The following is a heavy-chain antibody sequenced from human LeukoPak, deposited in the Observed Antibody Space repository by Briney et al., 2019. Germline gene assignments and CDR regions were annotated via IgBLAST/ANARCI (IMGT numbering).Heavy chain of an antibody. J-gene: IGHJ4*02. CDR1: GGSISSYY. V-gene: IGHV4-59*01. CDR3: ARKAYSSGWRNFDY. Sequence: SSETLSLTCTVSGGSISSYYWSWIRQPPGKGLEWIGYIYYSGSTNYNPSLKSRVTISVDTSKNQFSLKLSSVTAADTAVYYCARKAYSSGWRNFDYWGQGTLVTVSP. CDR2: IYYSGST. D-gene: IGHD6-19*01.